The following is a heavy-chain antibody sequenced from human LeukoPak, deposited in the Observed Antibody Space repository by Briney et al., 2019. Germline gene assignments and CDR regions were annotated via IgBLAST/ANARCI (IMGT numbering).Heavy chain of an antibody. CDR3: ARVCNWYKGDYFDY. V-gene: IGHV4-61*02. CDR1: GGSINSGSYY. J-gene: IGHJ4*02. CDR2: IYTSGCT. Sequence: SETLSLTCTVSGGSINSGSYYWTWIRQPAGKGLEWIGRIYTSGCTYYNPSLKSRLTISMDTSKNHFSLMLTSVIAADTAVYYCARVCNWYKGDYFDYWGQGALVTVSS. D-gene: IGHD1/OR15-1a*01.